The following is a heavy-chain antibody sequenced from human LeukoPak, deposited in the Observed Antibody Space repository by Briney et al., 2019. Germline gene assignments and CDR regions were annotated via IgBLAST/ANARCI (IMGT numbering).Heavy chain of an antibody. CDR1: GVTFSDYY. V-gene: IGHV3-11*01. D-gene: IGHD6-13*01. CDR2: ISSSGSTI. Sequence: AGGSLRLSCAASGVTFSDYYKSWIRQAPGKGLEWVSYISSSGSTIYYVDSVKGRFTISRDNAKNSLYLQMNSLRAEDTAVYYCARDGYSSSWYLIDYWGQGTLVTVSS. CDR3: ARDGYSSSWYLIDY. J-gene: IGHJ4*02.